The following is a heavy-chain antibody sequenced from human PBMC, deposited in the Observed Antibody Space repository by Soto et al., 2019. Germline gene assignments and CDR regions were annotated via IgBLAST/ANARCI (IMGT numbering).Heavy chain of an antibody. CDR3: TRGQWELRFDAFAI. CDR1: GFTFGDFA. D-gene: IGHD1-26*01. V-gene: IGHV3-49*03. CDR2: IRSKAYGGTT. J-gene: IGHJ3*02. Sequence: GGSLRLPCTASGFTFGDFAMIWFRQAPGKGLEWVGFIRSKAYGGTTEYAASGKGRFTISRDDSKSIAYLQMNSLKTEDTAVYYCTRGQWELRFDAFAIWGQGTMVT.